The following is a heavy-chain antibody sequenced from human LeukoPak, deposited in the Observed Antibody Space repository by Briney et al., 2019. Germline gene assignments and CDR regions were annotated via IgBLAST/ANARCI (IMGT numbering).Heavy chain of an antibody. D-gene: IGHD1-1*01. J-gene: IGHJ6*03. Sequence: PSETLSLTCTVSGGSISSYYWSWIRQPAGKGLEWIGRIYTSGSTNYNPSLKSRVTISVDTSKNQFSLKLSSVTAADTAVYYCARDQRSGPYYYMDVWGKGTTVTISS. V-gene: IGHV4-4*07. CDR2: IYTSGST. CDR3: ARDQRSGPYYYMDV. CDR1: GGSISSYY.